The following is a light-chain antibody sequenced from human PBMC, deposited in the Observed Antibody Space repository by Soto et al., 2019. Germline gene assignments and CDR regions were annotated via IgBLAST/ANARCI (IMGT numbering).Light chain of an antibody. CDR2: GNI. CDR1: SSNIGAGYD. CDR3: SSFAGSNNFPYV. J-gene: IGLJ1*01. V-gene: IGLV1-40*01. Sequence: QAVLTQPPSVSGAPGQRVTISCTGSSSNIGAGYDVHWYQQRPGTAPKLLIFGNINRPSGVPDRFSGSKSGTSASLAITGLQAEDEGDYYCSSFAGSNNFPYVFGTGTKVTVL.